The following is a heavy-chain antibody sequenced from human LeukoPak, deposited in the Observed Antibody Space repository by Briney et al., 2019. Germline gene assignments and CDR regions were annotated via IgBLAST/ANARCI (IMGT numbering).Heavy chain of an antibody. Sequence: GGSLRLSCAASGFTFSSYAMSWVRQAPGKGLEWVSAISGSGGSTYYADSVKGRFTISRDNAKNTLYLQMKSLRAEDTAVYYCAKGGGYEAQYYYYYLDVWGKGTTVTISS. D-gene: IGHD5-12*01. CDR2: ISGSGGST. CDR1: GFTFSSYA. V-gene: IGHV3-23*01. CDR3: AKGGGYEAQYYYYYLDV. J-gene: IGHJ6*03.